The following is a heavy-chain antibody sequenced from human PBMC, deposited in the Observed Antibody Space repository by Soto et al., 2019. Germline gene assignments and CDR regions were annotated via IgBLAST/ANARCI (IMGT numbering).Heavy chain of an antibody. J-gene: IGHJ4*02. D-gene: IGHD3-22*01. CDR1: GFTFSDSY. Sequence: SLRLSCAASGFTFSDSYMSWIRQAPGKGLEWISYITFSGNTVYYADSLKGRFTISRDNAKNSLYLQMNRLRAEDTAVYYCARVSWREKYGSGYDFWGQGTLVTVSS. V-gene: IGHV3-11*01. CDR3: ARVSWREKYGSGYDF. CDR2: ITFSGNTV.